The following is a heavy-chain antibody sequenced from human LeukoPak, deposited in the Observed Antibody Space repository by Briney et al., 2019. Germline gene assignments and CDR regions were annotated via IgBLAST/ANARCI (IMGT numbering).Heavy chain of an antibody. D-gene: IGHD1-1*01. J-gene: IGHJ3*01. CDR2: IGRTGDI. CDR3: AKYQLLNNNYWRDASDF. CDR1: GFTFSNYA. Sequence: GGSLRLSCAASGFTFSNYAMTWVRQAPGKGLEWVSVIGRTGDIFYADSVKGRFTISRDNSKNTLYLQMNSLRAEDTAVYYCAKYQLLNNNYWRDASDFWGQGTMVTVSS. V-gene: IGHV3-23*01.